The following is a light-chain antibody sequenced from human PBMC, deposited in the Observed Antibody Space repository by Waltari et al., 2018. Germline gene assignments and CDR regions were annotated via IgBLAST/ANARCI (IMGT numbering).Light chain of an antibody. Sequence: QSALTQPRSVSGSPGQSVPIPCPGPSRHVGRFNYVSWHQQHPGKAPKLMIYDVNKRPSGVPDRFSGSKSGNTASLTISGLQAEDEADYYCCSYAGSYTLVFGGGTKLTVL. CDR3: CSYAGSYTLV. J-gene: IGLJ3*02. CDR1: SRHVGRFNY. CDR2: DVN. V-gene: IGLV2-11*01.